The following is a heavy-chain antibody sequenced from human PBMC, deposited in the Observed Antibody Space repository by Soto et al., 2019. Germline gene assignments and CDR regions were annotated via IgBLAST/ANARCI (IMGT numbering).Heavy chain of an antibody. CDR3: ARPYGGKIGDAPDL. CDR1: GFTFSSYA. V-gene: IGHV3-23*01. CDR2: ISDAAGSA. J-gene: IGHJ3*01. Sequence: PGGSLRLSCVASGFTFSSYAMGWVRQVPGKGLEWVSTISDAAGSAYYVDSVKGRFTISRDNSKKTLYLQMNSLRAEDSAVYYCARPYGGKIGDAPDLWGPGTMGTVS. D-gene: IGHD4-17*01.